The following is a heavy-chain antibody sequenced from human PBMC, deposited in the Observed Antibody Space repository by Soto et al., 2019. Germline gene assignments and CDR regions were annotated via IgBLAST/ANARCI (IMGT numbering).Heavy chain of an antibody. D-gene: IGHD4-17*01. Sequence: QVQLQESGPGLVKPSETLSLTCTVSGGSISSYYWSWIRQPPGKGLEWIGYIYYSGSTNYNPSLKSRVTISVDTSKNQFSLKLSSVTAADTAVYYCARRRTPANDYGDYVGSYYYYYMDVWGKGTTVTVSS. CDR1: GGSISSYY. CDR2: IYYSGST. CDR3: ARRRTPANDYGDYVGSYYYYYMDV. J-gene: IGHJ6*03. V-gene: IGHV4-59*01.